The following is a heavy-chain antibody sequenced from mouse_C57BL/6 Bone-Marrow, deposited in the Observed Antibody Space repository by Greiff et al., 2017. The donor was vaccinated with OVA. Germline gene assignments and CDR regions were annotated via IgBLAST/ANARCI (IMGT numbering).Heavy chain of an antibody. CDR1: GYTFTSYG. J-gene: IGHJ4*01. CDR3: AGWLLGAMDY. CDR2: IYPRSGNT. D-gene: IGHD2-3*01. Sequence: QLQESGAELARPGASVKLSCKASGYTFTSYGISWVKQRTGQGLEWIGEIYPRSGNTYYNEKFKGKATLTADKSSSTAYMELRSLTSEDSAVYFCAGWLLGAMDYWGQGTSVTVSS. V-gene: IGHV1-81*01.